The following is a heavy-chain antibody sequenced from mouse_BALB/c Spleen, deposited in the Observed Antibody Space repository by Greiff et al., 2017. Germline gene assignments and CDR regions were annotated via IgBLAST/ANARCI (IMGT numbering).Heavy chain of an antibody. CDR3: AKGLAWFAY. D-gene: IGHD2-13*01. CDR1: GYTFTSYW. J-gene: IGHJ3*01. Sequence: VQRVESGAELARPGASVKLSCKASGYTFTSYWMQWVKQRPGQGLEWIGAIYPGDGDTRYTQKFKGKATLTADKSSSTAYMQLSSLASEDSAVYYCAKGLAWFAYWGQGTLVTVSA. V-gene: IGHV1-87*01. CDR2: IYPGDGDT.